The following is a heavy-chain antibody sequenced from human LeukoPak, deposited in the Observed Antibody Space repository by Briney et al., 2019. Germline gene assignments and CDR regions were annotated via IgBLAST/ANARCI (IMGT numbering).Heavy chain of an antibody. Sequence: PGGSLRLSCAASGFTFSSYAMSWVRQAPGKGLEWVSAISGSGGSTYYADSVKGRFTIPRDNSKNTLYLQMNSLRAEDTAVYYCAKDGPSYCTNGVCYIGHKNFDYWGQGTLVTVSS. V-gene: IGHV3-23*01. CDR2: ISGSGGST. CDR3: AKDGPSYCTNGVCYIGHKNFDY. J-gene: IGHJ4*02. D-gene: IGHD2-8*01. CDR1: GFTFSSYA.